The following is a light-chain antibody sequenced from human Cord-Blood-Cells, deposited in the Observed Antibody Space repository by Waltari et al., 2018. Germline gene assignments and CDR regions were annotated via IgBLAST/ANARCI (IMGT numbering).Light chain of an antibody. J-gene: IGKJ1*01. CDR2: GAS. Sequence: EIVLTQSPGTLSLSPGXXXXXXCRASQSVSSSYLAWYQQKPGQAPRLLIYGASSRATGIPDRFSGSGSGTDFTLTISRLEPEDFAVYYCQQYGSSPPTFGQGTKVEIK. CDR3: QQYGSSPPT. CDR1: QSVSSSY. V-gene: IGKV3-20*01.